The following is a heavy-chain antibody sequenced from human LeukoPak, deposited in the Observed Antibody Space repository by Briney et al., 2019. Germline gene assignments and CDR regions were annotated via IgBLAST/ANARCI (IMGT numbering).Heavy chain of an antibody. J-gene: IGHJ6*02. CDR2: IFYSGRT. D-gene: IGHD7-27*01. CDR1: GGSMNNYY. CDR3: ARRDWGYYYAMDV. V-gene: IGHV4-59*01. Sequence: PSETLSLTCTVSGGSMNNYYWSWIRQPPGRGLEWIGYIFYSGRTNYNPSLESRVTISLDTPKKQFSLKLSSVTAADTAVYYCARRDWGYYYAMDVWGQGTTVTVSS.